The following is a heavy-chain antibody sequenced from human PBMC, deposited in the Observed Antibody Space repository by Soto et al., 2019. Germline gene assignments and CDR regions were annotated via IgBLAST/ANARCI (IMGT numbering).Heavy chain of an antibody. D-gene: IGHD6-6*01. CDR1: GFTFSSYA. Sequence: GGSLRLSCASSGFTFSSYAMILVRQAPGKGLEWVSAISGSGGSTYYADSVKGRFTISRDNPKNTLYLQMNSLRAEDTAVYYCAKTLGLGESARLRKEYAFDIWGQGTMVTVSS. CDR3: AKTLGLGESARLRKEYAFDI. J-gene: IGHJ3*02. CDR2: ISGSGGST. V-gene: IGHV3-23*01.